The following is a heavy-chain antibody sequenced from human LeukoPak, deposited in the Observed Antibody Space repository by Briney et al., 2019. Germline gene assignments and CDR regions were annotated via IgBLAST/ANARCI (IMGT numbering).Heavy chain of an antibody. CDR3: AKDAHLRKYYYYYYMDV. CDR2: ISWNGGTI. V-gene: IGHV3-9*01. Sequence: QAGGSLRLSCAASGFTFYDYAMHWVRQAPGKGLEWVSGISWNGGTIDYADSVKGRFTISRDNAKNSLYLQMNSLRAEDTALYYCAKDAHLRKYYYYYYMDVWGKGTTVTISS. J-gene: IGHJ6*03. CDR1: GFTFYDYA.